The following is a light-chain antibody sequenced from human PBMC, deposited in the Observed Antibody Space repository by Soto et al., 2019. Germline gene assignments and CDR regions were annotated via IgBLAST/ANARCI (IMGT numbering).Light chain of an antibody. Sequence: EAVPTQSPATLSVFPGERATLSCRASQSVATNLAWYQQRPGQAPRLLIYGASTRATGIPARFSGSGSGTEFTLTISSLQSEDFAVYYCQQYNNWPWTFGQGTKVDI. CDR3: QQYNNWPWT. CDR2: GAS. J-gene: IGKJ1*01. CDR1: QSVATN. V-gene: IGKV3-15*01.